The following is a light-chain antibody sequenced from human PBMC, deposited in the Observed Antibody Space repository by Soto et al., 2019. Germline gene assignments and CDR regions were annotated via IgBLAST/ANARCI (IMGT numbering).Light chain of an antibody. CDR1: QGISSY. CDR2: AAS. CDR3: QQANSFPIS. V-gene: IGKV1-8*01. J-gene: IGKJ5*01. Sequence: AIRMTQSPSSLSASTGDRVTITCRASQGISSYLAFYQQKPGKAPKLLIYAASTLQSGVPSRFSGSGSGTDFTLTISNLQPEDFATYYCQQANSFPISFGQGTRLDIK.